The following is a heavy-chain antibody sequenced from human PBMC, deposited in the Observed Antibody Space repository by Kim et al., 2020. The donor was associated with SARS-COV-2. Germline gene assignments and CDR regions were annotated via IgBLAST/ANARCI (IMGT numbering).Heavy chain of an antibody. D-gene: IGHD5-18*01. J-gene: IGHJ6*02. CDR3: TRPAYSYGFDPYYYYYYGMYV. V-gene: IGHV3-73*01. CDR1: GFTFSGSA. CDR2: IRSKANSYAT. Sequence: GGSLRLSCAASGFTFSGSAMHWVRQASGKGLEWVGRIRSKANSYATAYAASVKGRFTISRDDSKNTAYLQMNSLKTEDTAVYYCTRPAYSYGFDPYYYYYYGMYVWGQGTTVTASS.